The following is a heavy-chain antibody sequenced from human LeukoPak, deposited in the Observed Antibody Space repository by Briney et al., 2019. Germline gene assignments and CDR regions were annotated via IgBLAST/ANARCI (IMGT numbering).Heavy chain of an antibody. V-gene: IGHV3-30*02. CDR1: GFTFSSYG. J-gene: IGHJ4*02. D-gene: IGHD3-22*01. Sequence: GGSLRLSCAASGFTFSSYGMHWVRQAPGKGLEWVAFIRYDGSNKYYADSVKGRFTISRDNSKNTLYLQMNSLRAEDTAVYYCAKDIKGYYDSSGYGYFDYWGQGTLVTVSS. CDR2: IRYDGSNK. CDR3: AKDIKGYYDSSGYGYFDY.